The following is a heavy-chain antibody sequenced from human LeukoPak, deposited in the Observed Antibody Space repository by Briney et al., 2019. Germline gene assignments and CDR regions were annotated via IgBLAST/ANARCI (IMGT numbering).Heavy chain of an antibody. Sequence: GGSLRLSCAASGFTFSSYAMHWVRQAPGKGLEWVAVISYDGSNKYYADSVKGRFTISRDNSKNTLYLQMNSLRAEDTAVYYCARDRGIAARPMGYFDLWGRGTLVTVSS. D-gene: IGHD6-6*01. CDR2: ISYDGSNK. CDR1: GFTFSSYA. CDR3: ARDRGIAARPMGYFDL. J-gene: IGHJ2*01. V-gene: IGHV3-30*04.